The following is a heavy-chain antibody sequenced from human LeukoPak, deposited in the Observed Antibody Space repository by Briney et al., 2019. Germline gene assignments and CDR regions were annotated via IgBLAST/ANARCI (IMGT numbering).Heavy chain of an antibody. J-gene: IGHJ4*02. CDR3: ARLPIVTIFGVVIYYFDY. CDR2: IYHSGST. CDR1: GYSISSGYY. Sequence: SETLSLTCAVSGYSISSGYYWGWIRQPPGKGLEWIGSIYHSGSTYYNPSLKSRVTISVDTSKNQFSLKLSSVTAADTAVYYCARLPIVTIFGVVIYYFDYWGQGTLVTVS. D-gene: IGHD3-3*01. V-gene: IGHV4-38-2*01.